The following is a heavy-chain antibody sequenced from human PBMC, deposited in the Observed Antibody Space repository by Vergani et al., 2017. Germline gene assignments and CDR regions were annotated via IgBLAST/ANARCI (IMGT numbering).Heavy chain of an antibody. CDR3: AKDADQWLVPHEYFQH. CDR2: ISYDGSNK. V-gene: IGHV3-30*04. D-gene: IGHD6-19*01. CDR1: GFTFSSYA. Sequence: VQLVESGGGLVQPGGSLRLSCSASGFTFSSYAMHWVRQAPGKGLEWVAVISYDGSNKYYADSVKGRFTISRDNSKNTLYLQMNSLRAEDTAVYYCAKDADQWLVPHEYFQHWGQGTLVTVSS. J-gene: IGHJ1*01.